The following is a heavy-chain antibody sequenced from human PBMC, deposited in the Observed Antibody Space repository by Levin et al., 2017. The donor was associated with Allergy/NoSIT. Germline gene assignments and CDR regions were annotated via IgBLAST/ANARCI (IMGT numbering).Heavy chain of an antibody. Sequence: GGSLRLSCAASGFTFSSYSMNWVRQAPGKGLEWVSSISSSSSYIYYADSVKGRFTISRDNAKNSLYLQMNSLRAEDTAVYYCARDIRAEYSSSWYFLEAYYFDYWGQGTLVTVSS. CDR1: GFTFSSYS. CDR3: ARDIRAEYSSSWYFLEAYYFDY. J-gene: IGHJ4*02. CDR2: ISSSSSYI. V-gene: IGHV3-21*01. D-gene: IGHD6-13*01.